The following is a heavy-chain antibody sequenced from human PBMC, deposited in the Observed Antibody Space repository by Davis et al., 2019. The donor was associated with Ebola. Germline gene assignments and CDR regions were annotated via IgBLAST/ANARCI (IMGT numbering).Heavy chain of an antibody. Sequence: PSETLSLTCAASGFTFSSYEMNWVRQAPGKGLEWVSYISSSGSTIYYADSVKGRFTISRDNAKNSLYLQMNSLKTEDTAVYYCTISSSSADYWGQGTLVTVSS. J-gene: IGHJ4*02. V-gene: IGHV3-48*03. CDR3: TISSSSADY. D-gene: IGHD6-6*01. CDR1: GFTFSSYE. CDR2: ISSSGSTI.